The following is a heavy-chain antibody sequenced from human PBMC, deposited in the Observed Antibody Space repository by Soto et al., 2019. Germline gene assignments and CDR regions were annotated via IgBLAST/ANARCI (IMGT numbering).Heavy chain of an antibody. D-gene: IGHD3-22*01. V-gene: IGHV5-51*01. CDR2: IYPGDSDT. CDR1: GYSFTSYW. J-gene: IGHJ6*02. Sequence: GGSLKISCKGSGYSFTSYWIGWVRQMPGKGLEWMGIIYPGDSDTRYSPSFQGQVTISADKSISTAYLQWSSLKASDTAMYYCARVGSSGYYKPYYYYGMDVWGQGTTVTVSS. CDR3: ARVGSSGYYKPYYYYGMDV.